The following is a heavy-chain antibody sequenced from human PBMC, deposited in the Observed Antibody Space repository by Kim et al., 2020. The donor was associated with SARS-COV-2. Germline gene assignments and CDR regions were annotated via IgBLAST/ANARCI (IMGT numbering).Heavy chain of an antibody. V-gene: IGHV4-30-2*01. Sequence: SETLSLTCAVSGGSISSGGYSWSWIRQPPGKGLEWIGYIYHSGSTYYNPSLKSRVTISVDRSKNQFSLKLSSVTAADTAVYYCARARGYRSSPAFDLWG. J-gene: IGHJ3*01. CDR2: IYHSGST. D-gene: IGHD6-6*01. CDR1: GGSISSGGYS. CDR3: ARARGYRSSPAFDL.